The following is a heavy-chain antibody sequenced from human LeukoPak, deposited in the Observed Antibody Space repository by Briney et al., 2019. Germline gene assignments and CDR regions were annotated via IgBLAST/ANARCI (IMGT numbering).Heavy chain of an antibody. CDR1: GGSISSYY. CDR3: ARLGYPGLVWGKTFDY. V-gene: IGHV4-4*07. J-gene: IGHJ4*02. D-gene: IGHD3-16*01. Sequence: PSETLSLTCTVSGGSISSYYWSWIRQPAGKGLEWIGRIYTSGSTNYNPSLKSRVTISVDTSKNQFSLKLSSVTAADTAVYYCARLGYPGLVWGKTFDYWGQGTLVTVSS. CDR2: IYTSGST.